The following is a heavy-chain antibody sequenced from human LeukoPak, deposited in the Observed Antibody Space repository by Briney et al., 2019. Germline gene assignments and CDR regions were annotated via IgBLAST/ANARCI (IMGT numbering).Heavy chain of an antibody. J-gene: IGHJ4*02. CDR2: IYAGGSDA. V-gene: IGHV5-51*01. CDR1: GYSFTSHW. CDR3: ARRYCSGGVCYYFDY. Sequence: GDSLKISCKGSGYSFTSHWIGWVRQMPGKGLEWMGIIYAGGSDARYSPSFQGLVTISVDKSISTAYLQWSSLEASDSAMYYCARRYCSGGVCYYFDYWGQGTLVTVSS. D-gene: IGHD2-15*01.